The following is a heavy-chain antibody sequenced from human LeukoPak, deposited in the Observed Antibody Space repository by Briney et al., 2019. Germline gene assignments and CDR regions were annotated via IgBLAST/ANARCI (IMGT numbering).Heavy chain of an antibody. J-gene: IGHJ4*02. CDR2: ISGSGGST. V-gene: IGHV3-23*01. D-gene: IGHD6-13*01. CDR3: AKDRGSWYVGYYFDY. CDR1: GFTFSSYA. Sequence: GGSLRLSCAASGFTFSSYAMSWVRQAPGKGLEWVSAISGSGGSTYYADSVKGRFTISRDNSKITLYLQMNSLRAEDAAVYYCAKDRGSWYVGYYFDYWGQGTLVTVSS.